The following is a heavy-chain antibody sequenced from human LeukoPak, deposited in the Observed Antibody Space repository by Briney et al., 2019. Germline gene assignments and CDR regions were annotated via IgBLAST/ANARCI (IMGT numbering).Heavy chain of an antibody. J-gene: IGHJ4*02. Sequence: PGGSLRLSCAASGFTFNNYAMHWVRQAPGKGLEYVSGISSNGVSAYYANSVKGRFTISRDNSKNTLYLQMASLRSDDTAVYYCARGPVYCTNGVCYMVSFDYWGQGTLVTVSS. CDR3: ARGPVYCTNGVCYMVSFDY. V-gene: IGHV3-64*01. CDR2: ISSNGVSA. CDR1: GFTFNNYA. D-gene: IGHD2-8*01.